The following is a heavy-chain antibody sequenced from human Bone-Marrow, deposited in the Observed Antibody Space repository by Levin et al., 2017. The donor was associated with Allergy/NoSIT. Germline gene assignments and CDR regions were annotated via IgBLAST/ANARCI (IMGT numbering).Heavy chain of an antibody. CDR1: GFTFSDYY. V-gene: IGHV3-11*06. Sequence: GGSLRLSCAASGFTFSDYYMTWIRQVPGKGLEWVADINSGSSRTKYADSVKGRFIISRDDAKNSLFLQMKSLRVDDTAVYFCARAVGIAAAPLDYWGQGTLVTVSS. CDR3: ARAVGIAAAPLDY. J-gene: IGHJ4*02. CDR2: INSGSSRT. D-gene: IGHD6-13*01.